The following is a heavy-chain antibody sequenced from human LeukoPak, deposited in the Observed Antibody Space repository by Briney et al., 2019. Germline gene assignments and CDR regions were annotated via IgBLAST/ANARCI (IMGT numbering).Heavy chain of an antibody. D-gene: IGHD3-10*01. CDR2: IYHSGTT. J-gene: IGHJ4*02. CDR3: ARNYYGSGSFYVHN. Sequence: SETLSLTCAVSGGSLSNGGYSWSWIRQPPGKDLEWIGLIYHSGTTHYNPSLKSRLTFSLDKSKNQFSLKLTSVTAADTALYYCARNYYGSGSFYVHNWGQGTLVTVSS. V-gene: IGHV4-30-2*01. CDR1: GGSLSNGGYS.